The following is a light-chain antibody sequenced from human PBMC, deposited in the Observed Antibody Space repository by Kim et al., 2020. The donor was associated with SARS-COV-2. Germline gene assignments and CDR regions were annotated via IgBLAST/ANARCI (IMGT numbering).Light chain of an antibody. Sequence: LSPGERATLSCRASQDIRGYLAWYQQKLGQPPRLIIYEASNRASGVPARFSGSESGTDFTLTISSLEPEDFAIYYCQQRYNWPLTFGGGTKVDIK. CDR3: QQRYNWPLT. J-gene: IGKJ4*01. CDR1: QDIRGY. CDR2: EAS. V-gene: IGKV3-11*01.